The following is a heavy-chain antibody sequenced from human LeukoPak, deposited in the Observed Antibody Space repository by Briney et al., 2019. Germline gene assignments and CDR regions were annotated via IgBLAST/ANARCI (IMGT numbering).Heavy chain of an antibody. CDR2: ISGYNGNT. V-gene: IGHV1-18*01. CDR3: ARDERYYSSGYPFDY. D-gene: IGHD3-22*01. J-gene: IGHJ4*02. CDR1: GYTFTSYG. Sequence: ASVKVSCKASGYTFTSYGISWVRQAPGQGLEWMGWISGYNGNTNYAQNLQGRVTMTRDTSISTAYMELSSLRSGDTAVYYCARDERYYSSGYPFDYWGQGTLVTVSS.